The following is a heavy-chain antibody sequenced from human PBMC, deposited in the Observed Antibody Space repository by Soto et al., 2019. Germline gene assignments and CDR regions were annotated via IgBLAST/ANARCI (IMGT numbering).Heavy chain of an antibody. J-gene: IGHJ6*02. D-gene: IGHD5-18*01. V-gene: IGHV4-34*01. Sequence: SETLSLTCAVYGGSFSVYYWGWIRQPPGKGLEWIGEANPSGSTNYNPSLKSRVTISVDKSKNQFSLKLSSVTAADTAVYYCACIFSGGYGYGFYYYGMDVWGQGTTVTVSS. CDR1: GGSFSVYY. CDR2: ANPSGST. CDR3: ACIFSGGYGYGFYYYGMDV.